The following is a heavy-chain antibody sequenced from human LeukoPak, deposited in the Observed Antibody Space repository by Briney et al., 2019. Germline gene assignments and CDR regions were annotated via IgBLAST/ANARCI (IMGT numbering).Heavy chain of an antibody. Sequence: PSETLSLTCTVSGGSISSVTYYWRWIRQPAGKGLEWIGRISTSGSTDYNPSIKSRVTISVDMSKNQFSLKLSSVTAADTAVYYCAMGGGLGIVDYWGQGTLVTVSS. CDR2: ISTSGST. CDR1: GGSISSVTYY. J-gene: IGHJ4*02. V-gene: IGHV4-61*02. D-gene: IGHD7-27*01. CDR3: AMGGGLGIVDY.